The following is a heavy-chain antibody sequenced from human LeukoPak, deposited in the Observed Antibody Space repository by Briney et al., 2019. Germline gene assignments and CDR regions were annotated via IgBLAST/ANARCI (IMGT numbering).Heavy chain of an antibody. CDR3: ARGSGWFYFDY. J-gene: IGHJ4*02. CDR2: INSDGSST. Sequence: PGESLRLACAASGLTFSSYWMHWVRQAPGKGLVWVSRINSDGSSTSYADSVKGRFTISRDNAKNTLYLQMNSLRAEDTAVYYCARGSGWFYFDYWGQGTLVTVSS. V-gene: IGHV3-74*01. CDR1: GLTFSSYW. D-gene: IGHD6-19*01.